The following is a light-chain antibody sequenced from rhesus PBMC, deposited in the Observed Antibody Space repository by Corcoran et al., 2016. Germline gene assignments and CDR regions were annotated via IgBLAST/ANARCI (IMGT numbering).Light chain of an antibody. CDR1: QSLLYSSNNKNY. V-gene: IGKV4-1*01. Sequence: DIVMTQSPDSLAVSLGERVTINCKSSQSLLYSSNNKNYLAWYQQKPGKAPNLLIYWAATRESGVPHRFSGSGSGTDFTLTISGLQAEDVAVYYCQQYYSTPLTFGGGTKVEIK. J-gene: IGKJ4*01. CDR3: QQYYSTPLT. CDR2: WAA.